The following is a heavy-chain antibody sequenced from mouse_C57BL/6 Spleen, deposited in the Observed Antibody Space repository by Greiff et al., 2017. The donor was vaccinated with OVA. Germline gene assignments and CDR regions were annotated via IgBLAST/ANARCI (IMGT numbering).Heavy chain of an antibody. D-gene: IGHD2-4*01. CDR3: ARPSRYEYDQAWFAY. CDR2: IYPGDGDT. J-gene: IGHJ3*01. Sequence: QVQLQQSGPELVKPGASVKISCKASGYAFSSSWMNWVKQRPGKGLEWIGRIYPGDGDTNYNGKFKGKATLTADKSSSTAYMQLSSLTSEDSAVYFCARPSRYEYDQAWFAYWGQGTLVTVSA. CDR1: GYAFSSSW. V-gene: IGHV1-82*01.